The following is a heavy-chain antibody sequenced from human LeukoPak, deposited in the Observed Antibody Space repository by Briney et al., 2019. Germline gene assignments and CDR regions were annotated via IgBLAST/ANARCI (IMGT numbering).Heavy chain of an antibody. J-gene: IGHJ4*02. CDR2: ITGTT. Sequence: SGGSLRLSCAASGFTFSSYAMSWVRQAPGKGLQWVSTITGTTHYADSVRGRFTISRDNSKNILYLQMNSLRAEDTAVYYCARGLTMGHFGGQGTLVTVSS. CDR3: ARGLTMGHF. V-gene: IGHV3-23*01. D-gene: IGHD4/OR15-4a*01. CDR1: GFTFSSYA.